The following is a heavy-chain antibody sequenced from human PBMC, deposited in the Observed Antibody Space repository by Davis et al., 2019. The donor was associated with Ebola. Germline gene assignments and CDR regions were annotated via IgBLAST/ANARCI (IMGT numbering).Heavy chain of an antibody. CDR1: GYTFTGYY. CDR3: ARDKTSYVYYYYGMDV. Sequence: AASVKVSCKASGYTFTGYYMHWVRQAPGQGLEWMGWINPNSGGTNYAQKFQGRVTITADESTSTAYMELSSLRSEDTAVYYCARDKTSYVYYYYGMDVWGQGTTVTVSS. V-gene: IGHV1-2*02. D-gene: IGHD3-16*01. J-gene: IGHJ6*02. CDR2: INPNSGGT.